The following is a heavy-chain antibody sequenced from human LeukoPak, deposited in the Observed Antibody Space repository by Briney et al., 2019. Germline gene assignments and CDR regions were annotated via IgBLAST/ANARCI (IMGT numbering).Heavy chain of an antibody. D-gene: IGHD3-22*01. Sequence: AGSLRLSCAASGFTVSSNYMSWVRHPPGKGLELVSVIYNGGSTYYSYAVKGRVTISRPNSNNTLYLQMNSLRAADTAAYSCAFDYYDSSGFDYWGQGTLVTVSS. CDR3: AFDYYDSSGFDY. J-gene: IGHJ4*02. CDR1: GFTVSSNY. V-gene: IGHV3-53*04. CDR2: IYNGGST.